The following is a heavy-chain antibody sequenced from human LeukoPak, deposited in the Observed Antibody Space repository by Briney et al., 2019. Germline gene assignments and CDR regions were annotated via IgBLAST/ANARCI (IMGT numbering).Heavy chain of an antibody. V-gene: IGHV4-34*01. CDR2: INHSGST. D-gene: IGHD3-3*01. CDR1: GGSFSGYY. J-gene: IGHJ5*02. CDR3: ASGLITIFGVVTDGWFDP. Sequence: PSETLSLTCAVYGGSFSGYYWSWIRQPPGKGLEWIGEINHSGSTNYNPSLKSRVTISVDTSKNQFSLKLSSVTAADTAVYYCASGLITIFGVVTDGWFDPWGQGTLVTVSS.